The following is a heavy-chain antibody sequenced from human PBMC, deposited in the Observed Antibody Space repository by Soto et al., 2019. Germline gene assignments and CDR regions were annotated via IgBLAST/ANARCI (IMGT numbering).Heavy chain of an antibody. D-gene: IGHD6-13*01. CDR1: GGTFSNHA. CDR2: IIPIFTTT. CDR3: AREVAADGTFREDVFDI. Sequence: QVHLVQSGAEVKKPGSSVKVSCKASGGTFSNHAINWVRQAPGQGLEWMGRIIPIFTTTNYAQKFQGRDTITADESTITAYMELRSLKHDDTAVYYCAREVAADGTFREDVFDIWGQGTLVTVSS. J-gene: IGHJ3*02. V-gene: IGHV1-69*12.